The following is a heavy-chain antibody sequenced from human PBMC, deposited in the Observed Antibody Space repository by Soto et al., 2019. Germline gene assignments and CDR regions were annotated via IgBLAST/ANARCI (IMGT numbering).Heavy chain of an antibody. D-gene: IGHD3-22*01. CDR3: ARDRNYDRSVFWFDP. CDR2: ISYDGSNK. Sequence: GGSLRLSCAASGFTFSSYAMHWVRQAPGKWLEWVAVISYDGSNKYYADSVKGRFTISRDNSKNTLYLQMNSLRAEDTAVYYCARDRNYDRSVFWFDPWGQGTLVNVSS. V-gene: IGHV3-30-3*01. CDR1: GFTFSSYA. J-gene: IGHJ5*02.